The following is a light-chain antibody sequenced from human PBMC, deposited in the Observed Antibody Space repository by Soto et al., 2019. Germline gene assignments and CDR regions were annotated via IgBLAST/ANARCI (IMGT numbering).Light chain of an antibody. CDR3: QQYGSSPT. CDR1: QSVSGY. CDR2: DAS. J-gene: IGKJ5*01. Sequence: EIVLTQSPATLSLSPGARAPLSCRASQSVSGYLAWFQQKPGQAPSLLIYDASNRATGIPARFSGSGSGTDFTLTISRLEPEDFAVYYCQQYGSSPTFGQGTRLEIK. V-gene: IGKV3-20*01.